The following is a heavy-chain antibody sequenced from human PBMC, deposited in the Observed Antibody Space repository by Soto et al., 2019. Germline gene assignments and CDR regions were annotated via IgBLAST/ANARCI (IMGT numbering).Heavy chain of an antibody. CDR3: AKDRDCSGGSSYEVGSDY. D-gene: IGHD2-15*01. CDR2: ISGNGGST. J-gene: IGHJ4*02. V-gene: IGHV3-23*01. Sequence: GSLRLSCAASGFTFSSYAMSWVRQAPGKGLEWVSAISGNGGSTYYADSVKGRFTIFRDNSKKTLYLQMNSLRAEDTAVYYCAKDRDCSGGSSYEVGSDYWGQGTLVTVSS. CDR1: GFTFSSYA.